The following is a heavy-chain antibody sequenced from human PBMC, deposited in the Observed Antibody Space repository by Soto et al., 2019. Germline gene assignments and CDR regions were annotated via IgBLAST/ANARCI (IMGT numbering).Heavy chain of an antibody. CDR3: ARGRGYSYGLDP. Sequence: PSETLSLTCTVSSDSISRNNNYWSWIRQPPGEGLEWIGFISYSGTTSYSPSLKSRVAISLDTSKNQFSLSLSSVTAADTAVYYCARGRGYSYGLDPWGQGTLVTVS. D-gene: IGHD5-18*01. V-gene: IGHV4-30-4*01. J-gene: IGHJ5*02. CDR2: ISYSGTT. CDR1: SDSISRNNNY.